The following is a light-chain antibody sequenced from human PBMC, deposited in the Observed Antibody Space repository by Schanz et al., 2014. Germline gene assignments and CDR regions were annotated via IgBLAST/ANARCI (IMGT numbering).Light chain of an antibody. V-gene: IGKV3-15*01. CDR1: QSVSSN. Sequence: EIVMTQSPATLSVSPGERATLSCRASQSVSSNLAWYQQKPGQAPRLLIYGASTRATGIPARFSGSGSGTEFTLTISSLQSEDFAVYYCQQRSNWHTWTFGQGTKVEIK. CDR3: QQRSNWHTWT. J-gene: IGKJ1*01. CDR2: GAS.